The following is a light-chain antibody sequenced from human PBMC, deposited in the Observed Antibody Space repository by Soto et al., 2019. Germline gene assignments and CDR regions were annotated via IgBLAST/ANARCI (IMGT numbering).Light chain of an antibody. Sequence: EIVLTQSPATLSLSPGERATLSCRASQSVSSYLAWYQQKPGQAPRLLIYDASNRATGIPARFSGSGSGTDFTLTISSLEPEDFAVYYWHQRSNWITFGQGTRLEIK. CDR1: QSVSSY. CDR2: DAS. J-gene: IGKJ5*01. V-gene: IGKV3-11*01. CDR3: HQRSNWIT.